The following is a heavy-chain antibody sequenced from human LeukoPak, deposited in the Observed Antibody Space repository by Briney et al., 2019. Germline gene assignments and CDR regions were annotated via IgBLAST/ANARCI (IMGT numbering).Heavy chain of an antibody. D-gene: IGHD1-26*01. Sequence: SETLSLTCGVSGGSISGTNWWSWVRQPPGQGLEWIGEISLAGQTNYNPSLNGRVTMSLDKSSNQLSLHLTSVTAADTATYYCSGESGPFCPFGYWGQGTLVIGSS. J-gene: IGHJ4*02. CDR3: SGESGPFCPFGY. CDR2: ISLAGQT. CDR1: GGSISGTNW. V-gene: IGHV4/OR15-8*02.